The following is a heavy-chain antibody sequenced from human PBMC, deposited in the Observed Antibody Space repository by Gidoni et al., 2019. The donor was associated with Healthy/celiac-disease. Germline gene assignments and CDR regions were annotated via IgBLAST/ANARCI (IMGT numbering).Heavy chain of an antibody. Sequence: EVQLVEPGGGLVQPGGSLRLSCAASGFPFSSYEMNWVRQAPGKGLEWVSYISSSGSTIYYADSVKGRFTISRDNAKNSLYLQMNSLRAEDTAVYYCARDRKQRFWSGYYIFDYWGQGTLVTVSS. J-gene: IGHJ4*02. CDR3: ARDRKQRFWSGYYIFDY. V-gene: IGHV3-48*03. CDR2: ISSSGSTI. D-gene: IGHD3-3*01. CDR1: GFPFSSYE.